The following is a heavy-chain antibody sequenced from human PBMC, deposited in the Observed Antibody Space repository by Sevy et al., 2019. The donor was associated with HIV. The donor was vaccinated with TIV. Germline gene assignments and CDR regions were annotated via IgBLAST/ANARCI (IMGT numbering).Heavy chain of an antibody. Sequence: GESLKISCAASGFTVSSNYMSWVRQAPGKGLEWVSVIYSGGSTDYADSVKGRFTISRDNSKNTLYLQMNSLRAEDTAVYYCARTDYDSSGWHAFDIWGQGTMVTVSS. CDR3: ARTDYDSSGWHAFDI. CDR1: GFTVSSNY. V-gene: IGHV3-53*01. D-gene: IGHD3-22*01. CDR2: IYSGGST. J-gene: IGHJ3*02.